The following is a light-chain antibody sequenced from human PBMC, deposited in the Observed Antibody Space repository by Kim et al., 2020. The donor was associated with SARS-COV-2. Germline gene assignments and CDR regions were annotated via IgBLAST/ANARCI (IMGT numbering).Light chain of an antibody. CDR2: GAS. J-gene: IGKJ1*01. V-gene: IGKV3-15*01. CDR3: QQYDNLPPWT. CDR1: QSVSSK. Sequence: SPGERATLSGRASQSVSSKLAWYLHKPGQAPRLLIYGASTRATGIPARFSGSGSGTDFSLTISSLQSEDSAVYYCQQYDNLPPWTFGQGTKVDIK.